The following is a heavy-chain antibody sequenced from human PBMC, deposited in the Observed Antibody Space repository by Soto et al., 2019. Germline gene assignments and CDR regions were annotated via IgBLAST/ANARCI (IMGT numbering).Heavy chain of an antibody. CDR3: ARHGVGDILTGQPDY. Sequence: GASLKISCKGSGYSFTSYWIGWVRQMPGKGLEWMGIIYPGDSDTRYSPSFQGQVTISADKSISTAYLQWSSLKAPDTAMYYCARHGVGDILTGQPDYWGQGTLVTVSS. CDR1: GYSFTSYW. CDR2: IYPGDSDT. V-gene: IGHV5-51*01. D-gene: IGHD3-9*01. J-gene: IGHJ4*02.